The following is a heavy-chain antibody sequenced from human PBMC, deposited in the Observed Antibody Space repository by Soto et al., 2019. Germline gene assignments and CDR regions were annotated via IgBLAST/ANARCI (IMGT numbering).Heavy chain of an antibody. D-gene: IGHD3-10*01. CDR3: ARSMGRVRREIDY. Sequence: HPGGSLRLSCAASGFTFSSYAMHWVRQAPGKGLEWVAVISYDGSNKYYADSVKGRFTISRDNSKNTLYLQMNSLRAEDTAVYYCARSMGRVRREIDYWGQRTLVTVSS. V-gene: IGHV3-30-3*01. CDR2: ISYDGSNK. J-gene: IGHJ4*02. CDR1: GFTFSSYA.